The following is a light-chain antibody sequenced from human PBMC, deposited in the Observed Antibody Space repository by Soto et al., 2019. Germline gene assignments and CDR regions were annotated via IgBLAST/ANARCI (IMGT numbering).Light chain of an antibody. Sequence: QSVLTHPASVSGSPGQSITISCTGTSSDVGGSNYVSWYQQLPGKAPKLMIYDVSDRTSGVYNRFSGSKSGTTASLTLSGLQAEEEADYHGSSYTSSSLNVCGTGTKVTVL. CDR2: DVS. CDR1: SSDVGGSNY. V-gene: IGLV2-14*01. CDR3: SSYTSSSLNV. J-gene: IGLJ1*01.